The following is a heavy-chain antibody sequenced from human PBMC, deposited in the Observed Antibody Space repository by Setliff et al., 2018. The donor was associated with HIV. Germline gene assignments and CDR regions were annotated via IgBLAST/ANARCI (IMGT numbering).Heavy chain of an antibody. J-gene: IGHJ6*04. V-gene: IGHV3-30*02. Sequence: GGSLRLSCAASGFTFRSFGMHWVRQAPGKGLEWIAFIRSSGSVVHYAASVKGRFTISRDNFKNRLFLQMDNLRTEDTATYYCAKDDGYYSAKHLDVWGKGTTVTVSS. CDR2: IRSSGSVV. CDR3: AKDDGYYSAKHLDV. D-gene: IGHD2-15*01. CDR1: GFTFRSFG.